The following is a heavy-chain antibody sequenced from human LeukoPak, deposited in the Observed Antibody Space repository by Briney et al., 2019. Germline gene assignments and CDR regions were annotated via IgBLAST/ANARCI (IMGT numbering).Heavy chain of an antibody. CDR2: ISSSYAI. J-gene: IGHJ3*02. CDR1: GFTFTAFT. V-gene: IGHV3-69-1*01. Sequence: PGGSLRLSCAASGFTFTAFTINWVRQAPGKGLEWVPSISSSYAIYFADSVKGRFTISRDNAKNPVYLHMNSLRAEDTAVYYCARDRHFVAFDIWGQGTMVTVSS. CDR3: ARDRHFVAFDI.